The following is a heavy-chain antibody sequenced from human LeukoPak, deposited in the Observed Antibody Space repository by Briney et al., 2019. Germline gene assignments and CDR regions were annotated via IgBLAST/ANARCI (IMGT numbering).Heavy chain of an antibody. CDR2: IIPILGIA. CDR1: GGTFSSYA. V-gene: IGHV1-69*04. Sequence: SVKVSCKASGGTFSSYAISWVRQAPGQGLEWMGRIIPILGIANYAQKFQGRVTITADKSTSTAYMELRSLRSDDTAVYYCARDQGSSWSLDAFDIWGQGTMVTVSS. CDR3: ARDQGSSWSLDAFDI. D-gene: IGHD6-13*01. J-gene: IGHJ3*02.